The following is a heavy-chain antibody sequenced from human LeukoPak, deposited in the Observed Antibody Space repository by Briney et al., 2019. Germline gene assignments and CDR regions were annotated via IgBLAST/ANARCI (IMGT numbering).Heavy chain of an antibody. CDR1: GGSFSGYY. CDR3: AREPTYYYDSSGSDY. CDR2: INHSGST. J-gene: IGHJ4*02. D-gene: IGHD3-22*01. V-gene: IGHV4-34*01. Sequence: PSETLPLTCAVYGGSFSGYYWSWIRQPPGKGLEWIGEINHSGSTNYNPSLKSRVTISVDTSKNQFSLKLSSVTAADTAVYYCAREPTYYYDSSGSDYWGQGTLVTVSS.